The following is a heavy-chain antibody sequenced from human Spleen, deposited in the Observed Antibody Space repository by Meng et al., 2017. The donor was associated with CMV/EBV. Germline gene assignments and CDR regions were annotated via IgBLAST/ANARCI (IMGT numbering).Heavy chain of an antibody. CDR2: VFPILDIT. CDR3: AREEYSSASGKAHYFDY. CDR1: GGSFSSYT. J-gene: IGHJ4*02. V-gene: IGHV1-69*04. Sequence: SLKVSCKASGGSFSSYTVTWVRQAPGQGLEWMGRVFPILDITNYAQKFQGRVTITTDRATSTAFLEMTSLTYEDTAVYYCAREEYSSASGKAHYFDYWGQGTLVTVSS. D-gene: IGHD6-6*01.